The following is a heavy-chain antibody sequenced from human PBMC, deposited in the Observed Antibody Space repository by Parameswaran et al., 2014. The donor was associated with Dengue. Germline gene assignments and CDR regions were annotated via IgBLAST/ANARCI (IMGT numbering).Heavy chain of an antibody. J-gene: IGHJ6*03. CDR3: ARAYCSSTSCYYYYYYYMDV. V-gene: IGHV3-7*01. Sequence: VRQMPGKGLEWVANIKQDGSEKYYVDSVKGRFTISRDNAKNSLYLQMNSLRAEDTAVYYCARAYCSSTSCYYYYYYYMDVWGKGTTVTVSS. D-gene: IGHD2-2*01. CDR2: IKQDGSEK.